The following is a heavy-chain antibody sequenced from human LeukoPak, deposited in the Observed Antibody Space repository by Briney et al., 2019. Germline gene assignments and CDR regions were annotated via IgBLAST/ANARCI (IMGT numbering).Heavy chain of an antibody. V-gene: IGHV1-8*01. J-gene: IGHJ4*02. CDR1: GYTFTSYD. CDR2: MNPNSGNT. CDR3: ARGRFRWELEIRDFDY. D-gene: IGHD1-26*01. Sequence: GASVKVSCKASGYTFTSYDINWVRQATGQGLEWMGWMNPNSGNTGYAQKFQGRVTMIRDTSISTAYMELSSLRSEDTAVYYCARGRFRWELEIRDFDYWGQGTLVTVSS.